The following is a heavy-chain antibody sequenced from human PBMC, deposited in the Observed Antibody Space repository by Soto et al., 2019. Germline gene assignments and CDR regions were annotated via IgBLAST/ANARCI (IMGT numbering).Heavy chain of an antibody. J-gene: IGHJ6*02. V-gene: IGHV3-30-3*01. Sequence: QVQLVESGGGVVQPGRSLRLSCAASGFTFSSYAMHWVRQAPGQGLEWVALISYDGSNKYYADSVKGRFTISRDNSKNTLYLLMNSLRPEDTAVYHCPRDQGGTTLYYHGMDVWGQGTTVTVSS. D-gene: IGHD1-7*01. CDR3: PRDQGGTTLYYHGMDV. CDR2: ISYDGSNK. CDR1: GFTFSSYA.